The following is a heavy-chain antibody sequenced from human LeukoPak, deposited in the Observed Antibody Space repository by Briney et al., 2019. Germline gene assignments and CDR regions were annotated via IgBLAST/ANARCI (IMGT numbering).Heavy chain of an antibody. J-gene: IGHJ4*02. CDR2: FDPEDGET. D-gene: IGHD5-12*01. CDR3: ATEQTSGYSGYDRLFDY. V-gene: IGHV1-24*01. CDR1: GYTLTELS. Sequence: ASVKVSSKVSGYTLTELSMHWVRQAPGKGLEWMGGFDPEDGETIYAQKFQGRVTMTEDTSTDTAYMELSSLRSEDTAVYYCATEQTSGYSGYDRLFDYWGQGTLVTVSS.